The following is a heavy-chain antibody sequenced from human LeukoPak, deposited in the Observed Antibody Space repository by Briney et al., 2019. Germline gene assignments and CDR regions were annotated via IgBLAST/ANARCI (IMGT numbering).Heavy chain of an antibody. J-gene: IGHJ3*02. CDR2: ISGSGGST. V-gene: IGHV3-23*01. CDR3: AREDGDAFDI. D-gene: IGHD5-24*01. Sequence: GGSLRLSCAASGFTFSSYAMSWVRQAPGKGLEWVSAISGSGGSTYYADSVKGRFTTSRDNAKNSLYLQMNSLRAEDTAVYYCAREDGDAFDIWGQGTMVTVSS. CDR1: GFTFSSYA.